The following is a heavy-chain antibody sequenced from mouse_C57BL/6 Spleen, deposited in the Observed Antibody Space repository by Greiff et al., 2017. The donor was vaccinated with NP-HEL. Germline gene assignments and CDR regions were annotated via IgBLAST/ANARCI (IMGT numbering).Heavy chain of an antibody. CDR3: ARHRSSYFDY. V-gene: IGHV5-6*01. Sequence: EVQLVESGGDLVKPGGSLKLSCAASGFTFSSYGMSWVRQTPDKRLEWVATISSGGSYTYYPDSVKGRFTISRDNAKNTLYLQMSSLKSEDTAMYYCARHRSSYFDYWGQGTTLTVSS. D-gene: IGHD6-1*01. CDR1: GFTFSSYG. J-gene: IGHJ2*01. CDR2: ISSGGSYT.